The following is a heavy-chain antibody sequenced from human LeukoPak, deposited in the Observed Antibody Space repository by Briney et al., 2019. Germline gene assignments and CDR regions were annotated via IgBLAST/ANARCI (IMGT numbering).Heavy chain of an antibody. J-gene: IGHJ4*02. V-gene: IGHV4-59*01. CDR2: IYYSGST. D-gene: IGHD2-21*01. CDR3: ARNREIATGDFDY. Sequence: KPSETLSLTCTVSGGSISSYYWSWIRQPPGKGLEWIGYIYYSGSTNYNPSLKSRVTISVDTSKNQFSLKLSSVTAAGTAVYYCARNREIATGDFDYWGQGTLVTVSS. CDR1: GGSISSYY.